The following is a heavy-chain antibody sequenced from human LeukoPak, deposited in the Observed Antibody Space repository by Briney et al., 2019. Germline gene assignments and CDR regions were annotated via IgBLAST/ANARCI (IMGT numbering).Heavy chain of an antibody. D-gene: IGHD2-15*01. CDR3: ARDYCSGGSCYSAY. J-gene: IGHJ4*02. CDR2: INHSGST. V-gene: IGHV4-34*01. Sequence: MSSETLSLTCAVYGGSFSGYYWSWIRQPPGKGLEWIGEINHSGSTNYNPSLKSRVTISVDTSKNQFSLKLSSVTAADTAVYYCARDYCSGGSCYSAYWGQGTLVTVSS. CDR1: GGSFSGYY.